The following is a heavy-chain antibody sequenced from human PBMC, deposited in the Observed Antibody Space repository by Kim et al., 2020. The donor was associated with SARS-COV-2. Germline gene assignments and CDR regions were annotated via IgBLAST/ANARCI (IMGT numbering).Heavy chain of an antibody. CDR1: GFTFSSYG. J-gene: IGHJ4*02. CDR3: AKDSGSKVGSGHDY. V-gene: IGHV3-23*01. CDR2: ISGSGSST. Sequence: GGSLRLSCAASGFTFSSYGMSWVRQAPGKGLEWVSAISGSGSSTYYADSVKGRFTISRDNAKNSLYLQMNSLRAEDTAVYYCAKDSGSKVGSGHDYWGQGTLVTVSS. D-gene: IGHD2-15*01.